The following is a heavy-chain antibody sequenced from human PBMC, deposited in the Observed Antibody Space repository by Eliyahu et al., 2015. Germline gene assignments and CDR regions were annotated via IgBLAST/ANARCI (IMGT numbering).Heavy chain of an antibody. CDR3: ASPTLNSGYDVFDY. D-gene: IGHD5-12*01. V-gene: IGHV4-4*02. Sequence: QVQLQESGPGLVKPSGTLSLTCTXSGGSISSTNGWNWVRQPPGKGLEWIGKIYESGSTSYNPSLKSRVTISVDTSKNQFSLRLSSVTAADTALYYCASPTLNSGYDVFDYWGQGILVTVSS. CDR1: GGSISSTNG. CDR2: IYESGST. J-gene: IGHJ4*02.